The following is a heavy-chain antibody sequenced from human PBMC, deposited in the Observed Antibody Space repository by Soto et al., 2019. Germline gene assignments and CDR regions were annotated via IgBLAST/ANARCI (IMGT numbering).Heavy chain of an antibody. Sequence: SETLSLTCTVSGGSISSYYWSWIRQPPGKGLEWIGYIYYSGSTNYNPSLKSRVTISVDTSKNQFSLKLSSVTAADTAVYYCARVGVTGTTSLIDYWGQGTLVTVS. V-gene: IGHV4-59*01. CDR1: GGSISSYY. CDR2: IYYSGST. D-gene: IGHD1-20*01. CDR3: ARVGVTGTTSLIDY. J-gene: IGHJ4*02.